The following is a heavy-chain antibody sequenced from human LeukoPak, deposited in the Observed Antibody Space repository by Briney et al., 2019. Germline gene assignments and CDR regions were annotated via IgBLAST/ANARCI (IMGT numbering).Heavy chain of an antibody. CDR3: AIDDYYDKSGTREADYFDY. V-gene: IGHV3-30*02. D-gene: IGHD3-22*01. CDR2: IRYDGSNK. CDR1: GFTFSSYG. Sequence: SGGSLRLSCAASGFTFSSYGMHWVRQAPGKGLEWVAFIRYDGSNKYYADSVKGRFTISRDNSKNTLYLQMNSLKTEDTAVYYCAIDDYYDKSGTREADYFDYWGQGTLVTVSP. J-gene: IGHJ4*02.